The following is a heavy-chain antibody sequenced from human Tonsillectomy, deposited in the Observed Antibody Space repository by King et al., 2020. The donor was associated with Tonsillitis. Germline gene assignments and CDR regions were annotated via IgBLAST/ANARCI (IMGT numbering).Heavy chain of an antibody. V-gene: IGHV4-59*01. D-gene: IGHD4-17*01. Sequence: VPLQESGPGLVKPSETLSLTCTVSGGSISSYYWSWIRQPPGKGLEWIGYIYYSGSTNYNPSLKSRVTISVDTSKNQFSLKLSSVTAADTAVYYCARYMATVTHFDYWGQGTLVTVSS. J-gene: IGHJ4*02. CDR3: ARYMATVTHFDY. CDR2: IYYSGST. CDR1: GGSISSYY.